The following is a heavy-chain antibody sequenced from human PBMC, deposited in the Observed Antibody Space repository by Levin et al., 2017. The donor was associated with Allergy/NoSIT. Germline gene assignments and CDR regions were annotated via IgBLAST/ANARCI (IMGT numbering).Heavy chain of an antibody. Sequence: ASVKVSCKASGYTFTSYGISLVRQAPGQGLEWMGWISAYNGNTNYAQKLQGRVTMTTDTSTSTAYMELRSLRSDDTAVYYCARADIVVVVAASPPDYWGQGTLVTVSS. J-gene: IGHJ4*02. CDR1: GYTFTSYG. CDR3: ARADIVVVVAASPPDY. D-gene: IGHD2-15*01. CDR2: ISAYNGNT. V-gene: IGHV1-18*01.